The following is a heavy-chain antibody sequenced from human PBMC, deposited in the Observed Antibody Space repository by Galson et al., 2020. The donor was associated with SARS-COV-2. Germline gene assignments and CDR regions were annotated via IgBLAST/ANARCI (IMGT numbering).Heavy chain of an antibody. Sequence: GESLKTSCQGSGYSFTSYWIGRVRQMPGKGLEWMGIIYPGDSDTRHSPSFQGQVTISADKSISTAYLQWSSLKASDTAMYYCATTYCGGDCYPYYYYYMDVWGKGTTVTVSS. CDR2: IYPGDSDT. J-gene: IGHJ6*03. CDR3: ATTYCGGDCYPYYYYYMDV. V-gene: IGHV5-51*01. CDR1: GYSFTSYW. D-gene: IGHD2-21*01.